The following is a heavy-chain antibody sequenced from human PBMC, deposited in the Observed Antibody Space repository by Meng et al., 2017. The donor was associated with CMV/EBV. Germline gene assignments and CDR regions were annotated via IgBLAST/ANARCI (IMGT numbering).Heavy chain of an antibody. Sequence: VSGGYVSSGSDYWSWIRQPPGKGLEWIGYIYYSGSTNYNPSLKSRVTISVDTSKNQFSLKLSSVTAADTAVYYCARDPYYGSGSYYTWGQGTLVTVSS. D-gene: IGHD3-10*01. CDR3: ARDPYYGSGSYYT. J-gene: IGHJ5*02. CDR1: GGYVSSGSDY. CDR2: IYYSGST. V-gene: IGHV4-61*01.